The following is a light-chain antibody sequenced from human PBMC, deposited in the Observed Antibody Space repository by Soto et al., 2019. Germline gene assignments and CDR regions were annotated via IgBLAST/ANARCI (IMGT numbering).Light chain of an antibody. Sequence: EIVMTQSPASLSVSPGEGATLSCRASQTIASNLAWYQQKPGQAPRLLIHGASTRATGVPARFSGSGSGTDFTLTISSLQSEDFAVYYCQQYHNWPLQYTFGQGTKLQIK. CDR2: GAS. CDR3: QQYHNWPLQYT. J-gene: IGKJ2*01. V-gene: IGKV3-15*01. CDR1: QTIASN.